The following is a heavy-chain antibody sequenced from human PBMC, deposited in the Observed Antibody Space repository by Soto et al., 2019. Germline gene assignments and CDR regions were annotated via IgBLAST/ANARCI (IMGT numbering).Heavy chain of an antibody. D-gene: IGHD3-16*02. J-gene: IGHJ4*02. CDR3: ARDAPYSIWGSYRYLNY. Sequence: EVQLVESGGGLVQPGGSLRLSCAASGFTFSNYWMHWVRQAPGEGLVWVSRINSDGSSTSYADSVKGRFTISRDNARNTLYLQMNSLRAEDTAVYYCARDAPYSIWGSYRYLNYWGQGTLVTVSS. CDR2: INSDGSST. V-gene: IGHV3-74*01. CDR1: GFTFSNYW.